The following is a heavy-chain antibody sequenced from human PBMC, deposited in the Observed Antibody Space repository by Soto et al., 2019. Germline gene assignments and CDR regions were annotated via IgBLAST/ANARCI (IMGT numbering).Heavy chain of an antibody. V-gene: IGHV4-31*03. J-gene: IGHJ4*02. D-gene: IGHD3-10*01. Sequence: QVQLQESGPGLVKPSQTLSLTCTVSGGSISSGGYYWSWIRQHPGKGLEWIGYIYYSGSTYYNPSVKSRVTVSVETSKNQFSLKLSSVTAEDTAMYAAASVGVVRGVIICVDYWGQGTLVTVFS. CDR2: IYYSGST. CDR1: GGSISSGGYY. CDR3: ASVGVVRGVIICVDY.